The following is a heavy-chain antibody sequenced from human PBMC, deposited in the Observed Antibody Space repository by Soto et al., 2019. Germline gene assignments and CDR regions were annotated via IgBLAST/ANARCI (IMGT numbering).Heavy chain of an antibody. CDR2: ISGSGGST. CDR3: AKGPHYYGSGSQYGMDV. J-gene: IGHJ6*02. CDR1: GFTFSSYA. D-gene: IGHD3-10*01. Sequence: GGSLRLSCAASGFTFSSYAMSWVRQAPGKGLEWVSAISGSGGSTYYADSVKGRFTISRDNSENTLYLQMNSLRAEDTAVYYCAKGPHYYGSGSQYGMDVWGQGTTVTV. V-gene: IGHV3-23*01.